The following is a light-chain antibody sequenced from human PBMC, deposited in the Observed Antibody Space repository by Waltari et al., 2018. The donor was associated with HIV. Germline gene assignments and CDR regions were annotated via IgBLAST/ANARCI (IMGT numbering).Light chain of an antibody. Sequence: EVDMTQSPASLSVSLGQRAALSCRASQNITTNLAWLQQRPDQAPRLLIYGAFIRASGVPARFSGSGSGTQFTLTISGLQSDDSALYFCQQDNFWPPWTFGQGTKLEVK. CDR3: QQDNFWPPWT. J-gene: IGKJ1*01. V-gene: IGKV3-15*01. CDR1: QNITTN. CDR2: GAF.